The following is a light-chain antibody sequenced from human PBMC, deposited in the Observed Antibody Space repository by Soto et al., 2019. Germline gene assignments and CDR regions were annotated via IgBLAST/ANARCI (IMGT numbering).Light chain of an antibody. CDR3: QQYGSSPYT. CDR2: GVS. V-gene: IGKV3-20*01. CDR1: QSVSSSY. Sequence: EIVLTQSPGTLSLSPGERATLSCMASQSVSSSYLAWYQQKPGQAPRLLIYGVSSRATGIPDRFSGSGSGTDFTLTISRLEPEDVVVYYCQQYGSSPYTFVQGTKLEIK. J-gene: IGKJ2*01.